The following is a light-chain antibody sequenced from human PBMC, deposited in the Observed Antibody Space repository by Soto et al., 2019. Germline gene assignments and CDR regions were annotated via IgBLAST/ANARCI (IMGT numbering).Light chain of an antibody. CDR3: LQHNSWPRT. V-gene: IGKV3-15*01. CDR2: GAS. J-gene: IGKJ1*01. Sequence: EIVMTQSPATLSVSPGERATLSCRASQSVSTNLAWYQQKPGQAPRLLIFGASTRATDVPARFSGSVSGTEFTLTISSLQSEDFAVYYCLQHNSWPRTFGQGTRLEV. CDR1: QSVSTN.